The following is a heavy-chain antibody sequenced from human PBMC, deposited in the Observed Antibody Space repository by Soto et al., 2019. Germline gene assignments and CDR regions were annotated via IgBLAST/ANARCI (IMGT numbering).Heavy chain of an antibody. Sequence: QVQLVESGGGVVQPGRSLRLSCAASGFTFSRYGMHWVRQAPGKGLEWVALISYVGSKTYYADSVKGRFTISRDNSKNTLYLQMSSLRVEDTAVYYCAKVRLRDYSLGYVFDYWGQGTLVTVSS. V-gene: IGHV3-30*18. D-gene: IGHD5-18*01. J-gene: IGHJ4*02. CDR3: AKVRLRDYSLGYVFDY. CDR1: GFTFSRYG. CDR2: ISYVGSKT.